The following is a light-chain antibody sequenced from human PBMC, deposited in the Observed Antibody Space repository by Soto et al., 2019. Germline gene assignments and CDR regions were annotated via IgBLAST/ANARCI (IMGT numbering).Light chain of an antibody. Sequence: EIVLTQSPATLCSSAGERATLSCRASQSVGTFLAWYQQKPGQAPRLIIYDASNRATGIPVRFSGTGSGTDFALTISSVEPEDFAVYYCQHRTNWPRTFGQGTKLDIK. CDR1: QSVGTF. J-gene: IGKJ2*01. V-gene: IGKV3-11*01. CDR3: QHRTNWPRT. CDR2: DAS.